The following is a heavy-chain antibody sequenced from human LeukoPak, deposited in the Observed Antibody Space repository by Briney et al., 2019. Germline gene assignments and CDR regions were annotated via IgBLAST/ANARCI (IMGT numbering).Heavy chain of an antibody. Sequence: GDSVKASCKASGYTFTGYYMHWVRQAPGQGLELMGWINPNSGGTNYAQKFQGRVTMTRDTSISTAYMELSRLRSDDTAVYYCARAVFSFTVVFSGDWFDPWGQGTQVTVSS. CDR2: INPNSGGT. CDR1: GYTFTGYY. V-gene: IGHV1-2*02. J-gene: IGHJ5*02. CDR3: ARAVFSFTVVFSGDWFDP. D-gene: IGHD4-23*01.